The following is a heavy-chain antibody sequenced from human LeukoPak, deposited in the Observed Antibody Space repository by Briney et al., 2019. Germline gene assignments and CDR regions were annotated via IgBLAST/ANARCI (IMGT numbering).Heavy chain of an antibody. CDR2: ISPILGIA. CDR1: GGTFSSYT. CDR3: ASWSESDTIFGVPRGNWFDP. D-gene: IGHD3-3*01. Sequence: SVKVSCKASGGTFSSYTISWVRQAPGQGIEWVGRISPILGIANYAQKFQGRVTITADKSTSTAYMELSSLRSEDTAVYYCASWSESDTIFGVPRGNWFDPWGQGTLVTVSS. V-gene: IGHV1-69*02. J-gene: IGHJ5*02.